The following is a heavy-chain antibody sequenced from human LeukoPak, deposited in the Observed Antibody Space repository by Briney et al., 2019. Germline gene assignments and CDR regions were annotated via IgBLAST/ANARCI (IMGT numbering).Heavy chain of an antibody. CDR2: INPNSGGT. D-gene: IGHD2-2*02. CDR3: AREEAYCTSSSCHIDY. CDR1: EYTFTGYY. V-gene: IGHV1-2*02. Sequence: ASVKVSCKASEYTFTGYYLHWVRQAPGQGLEWMGWINPNSGGTNYAKKFQGRVTMTRDTSISTAYMELSRLRSDDTAVYYCAREEAYCTSSSCHIDYWGQGTLVTVSS. J-gene: IGHJ4*02.